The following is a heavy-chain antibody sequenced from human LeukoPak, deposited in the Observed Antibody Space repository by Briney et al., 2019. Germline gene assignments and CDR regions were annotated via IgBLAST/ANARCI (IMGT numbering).Heavy chain of an antibody. Sequence: GGSLRLSCAASGFTFSSYGMHWVRQAPGKGLEWVAVIWYDGSNKYYADSMKGRFTISRDNSKNTLYLQMNSLRAEDTAVYYCASGARDSSGYYYQGLDPWGQGTLVTVSS. D-gene: IGHD3-22*01. CDR3: ASGARDSSGYYYQGLDP. CDR2: IWYDGSNK. J-gene: IGHJ5*02. V-gene: IGHV3-33*01. CDR1: GFTFSSYG.